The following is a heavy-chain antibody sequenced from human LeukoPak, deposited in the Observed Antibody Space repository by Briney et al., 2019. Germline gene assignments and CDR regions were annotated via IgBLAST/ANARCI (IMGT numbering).Heavy chain of an antibody. J-gene: IGHJ3*02. CDR3: ARHGGRITIFGVVYDAFDI. V-gene: IGHV4-39*01. CDR1: GGSISSSSFY. D-gene: IGHD3-3*01. CDR2: IYYSGST. Sequence: SETLSLTCTVSGGSISSSSFYWGWIRQPPGKGLEWIGSIYYSGSTYYNPSLNSRVTISVDTSKNQFPLKRSSVTAADTAVYYCARHGGRITIFGVVYDAFDIWGQGTMVTVSS.